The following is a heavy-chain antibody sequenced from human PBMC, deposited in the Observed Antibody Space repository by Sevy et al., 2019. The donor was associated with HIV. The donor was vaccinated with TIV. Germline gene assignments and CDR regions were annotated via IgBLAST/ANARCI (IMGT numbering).Heavy chain of an antibody. V-gene: IGHV3-30*02. J-gene: IGHJ4*02. CDR2: IRYDGSNK. Sequence: GGSLRLSCAASGFTFSSYGMHWVRQAPGKGLEWVAFIRYDGSNKYYADSVKGRFTISRDNSKNTLYLQMNSLRAEDTAVYYCAKDGSRSRRRLQQLYYGPFDYWGQGTLVTVSS. CDR3: AKDGSRSRRRLQQLYYGPFDY. D-gene: IGHD6-13*01. CDR1: GFTFSSYG.